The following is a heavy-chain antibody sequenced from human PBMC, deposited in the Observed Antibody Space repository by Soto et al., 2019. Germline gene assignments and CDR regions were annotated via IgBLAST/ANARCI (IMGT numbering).Heavy chain of an antibody. CDR1: GFSLSTRGVG. CDR3: AHVEVTLVRGVIYYYYYGLDV. D-gene: IGHD3-10*01. J-gene: IGHJ6*02. Sequence: SGPTLVNPTQTLTLTCPFSGFSLSTRGVGVGWIRQPPGKALEWLALIYWNDDKRYSPSLKSRLTITKDTSKNQVVLTMTNMDPVDTAAYYCAHVEVTLVRGVIYYYYYGLDVWGQGTTVTVSS. CDR2: IYWNDDK. V-gene: IGHV2-5*01.